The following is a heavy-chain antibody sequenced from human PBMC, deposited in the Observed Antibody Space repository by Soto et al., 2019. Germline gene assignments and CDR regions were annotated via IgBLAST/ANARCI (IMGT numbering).Heavy chain of an antibody. CDR2: ISSSSSYI. CDR1: GFTFSSYS. CDR3: ARDGEEQWLPTGY. J-gene: IGHJ4*02. V-gene: IGHV3-21*01. Sequence: GSLRLSCAASGFTFSSYSMNWVRQAPGKGLEWVSSISSSSSYIYYADSVKGRFTISRDNAKNSLYLQMNSLRAEDTAVYYCARDGEEQWLPTGYWGQGTLVTVSS. D-gene: IGHD6-19*01.